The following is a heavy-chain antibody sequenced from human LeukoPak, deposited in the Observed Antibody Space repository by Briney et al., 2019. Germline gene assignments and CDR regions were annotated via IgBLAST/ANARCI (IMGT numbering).Heavy chain of an antibody. D-gene: IGHD2-15*01. Sequence: PSETLSLTCAVYGGSFSGYYWRWIRQPPGKGLEWIGYIYYSGSTNYNPSLKSRVTISVDTSKNQFSLKLSSVTAADTAVHYCATLGYCSGGSCYSWFDPWGQGTLVTVSS. CDR2: IYYSGST. CDR1: GGSFSGYY. CDR3: ATLGYCSGGSCYSWFDP. J-gene: IGHJ5*02. V-gene: IGHV4-59*08.